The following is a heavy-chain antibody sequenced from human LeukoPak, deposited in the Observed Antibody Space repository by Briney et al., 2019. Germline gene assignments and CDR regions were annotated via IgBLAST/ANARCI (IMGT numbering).Heavy chain of an antibody. D-gene: IGHD4-11*01. J-gene: IGHJ4*02. CDR2: ISWNSGSI. V-gene: IGHV3-9*01. CDR1: GFTFDDYA. CDR3: AKDSIDYSNPTIWY. Sequence: GGSLRLSCAASGFTFDDYAMHWVRQAPGKGLEWVSGISWNSGSIGYADSVKGRFTISRDNAKNSLYLQMNSLRAEDTAVYYCAKDSIDYSNPTIWYWGQGTLVTVSS.